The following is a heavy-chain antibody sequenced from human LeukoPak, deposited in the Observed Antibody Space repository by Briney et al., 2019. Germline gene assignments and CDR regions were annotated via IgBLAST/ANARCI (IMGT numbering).Heavy chain of an antibody. CDR3: ASSTVVTPIDY. V-gene: IGHV3-23*01. Sequence: PGGSLRLSCAASGFTFSSYAMSWVRQAPGKGLEWVSGISGSGGSTYYTESVKGRFTISRDNSKNTLYLQMNSLRAEDTAVYYCASSTVVTPIDYWGQGTLVTASS. CDR2: ISGSGGST. CDR1: GFTFSSYA. D-gene: IGHD4-23*01. J-gene: IGHJ4*02.